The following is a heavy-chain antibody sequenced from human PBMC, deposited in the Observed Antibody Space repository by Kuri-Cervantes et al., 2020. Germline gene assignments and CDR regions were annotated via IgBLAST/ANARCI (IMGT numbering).Heavy chain of an antibody. Sequence: GGSLRLSCAASGFTFSSYAMSWVRQAPGKGLEWVSAISGSGGSTYYADSVKGRFTISRDNSKNTLYLQMNSLRAEDTAVYYCAKGGFSSGWYEEDWFDPWGQGTLVTVSS. D-gene: IGHD6-13*01. V-gene: IGHV3-23*01. CDR1: GFTFSSYA. CDR3: AKGGFSSGWYEEDWFDP. J-gene: IGHJ5*02. CDR2: ISGSGGST.